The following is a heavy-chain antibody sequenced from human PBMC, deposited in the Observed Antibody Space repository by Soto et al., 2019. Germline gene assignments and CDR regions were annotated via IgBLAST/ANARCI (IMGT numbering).Heavy chain of an antibody. CDR1: GGTFSSYA. J-gene: IGHJ6*02. D-gene: IGHD5-18*01. CDR2: IIPIFGTA. Sequence: SVKVSCKASGGTFSSYAISWVRQAPGQGLEWMGGIIPIFGTANYAQKFQGRVTITADESTSTAYMELSSLRSEDTAVYYCRYSYAHNYYYGMDVWGQGTTVTVSS. CDR3: RYSYAHNYYYGMDV. V-gene: IGHV1-69*13.